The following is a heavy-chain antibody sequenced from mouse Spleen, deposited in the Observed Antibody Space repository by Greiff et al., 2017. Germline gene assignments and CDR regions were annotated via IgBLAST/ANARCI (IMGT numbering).Heavy chain of an antibody. D-gene: IGHD2-1*01. CDR2: IYPRDGST. J-gene: IGHJ2*01. CDR1: GYTFTSYD. Sequence: VKLVESGPELVKPGASVKLSCKASGYTFTSYDINWVKQRPGQGLEWIGWIYPRDGSTKYNEKFKGKATLTVDTSSSTAYMELHSLTSEDSAVYFCARSLYGNYEDFWGQGTTLTVSS. V-gene: IGHV1-85*01. CDR3: ARSLYGNYEDF.